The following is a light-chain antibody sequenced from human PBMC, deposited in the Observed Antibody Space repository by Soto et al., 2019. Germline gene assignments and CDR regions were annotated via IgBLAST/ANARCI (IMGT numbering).Light chain of an antibody. V-gene: IGKV1-5*01. CDR3: QQYNSYSGA. CDR2: DSS. Sequence: IQMTQSPATLSASVGDRVTVSCRASQTINTRXAXYQXKAGKAPELGICDSSTLETGAPSRFSGSGAGTDFNLTISSLKPDDLATYYCQQYNSYSGAFGQGTKVDIK. CDR1: QTINTR. J-gene: IGKJ1*01.